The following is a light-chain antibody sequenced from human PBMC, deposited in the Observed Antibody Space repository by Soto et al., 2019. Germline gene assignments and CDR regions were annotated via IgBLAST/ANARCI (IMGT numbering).Light chain of an antibody. V-gene: IGLV2-8*01. J-gene: IGLJ2*01. CDR2: EVS. Sequence: QSALIQPPSASGSPGQSVTISCTGTSSDVGGYNYVSWYQQHPGKAPKLMIYEVSKRPSGVPDRFSGFKSGNTASLTVSGLQAEDEADYYCSSYAGSNNLGVFGGGTKLTVL. CDR1: SSDVGGYNY. CDR3: SSYAGSNNLGV.